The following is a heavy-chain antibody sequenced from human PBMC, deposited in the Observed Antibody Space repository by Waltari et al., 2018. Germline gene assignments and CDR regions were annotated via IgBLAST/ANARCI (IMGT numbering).Heavy chain of an antibody. CDR3: ARDEPIYDSSGYPDY. CDR1: GFTFSSYG. D-gene: IGHD3-22*01. V-gene: IGHV3-33*01. J-gene: IGHJ4*02. CDR2: IWYDGSNK. Sequence: QVQLVESGGGVVQPGRSLRLSCAASGFTFSSYGMPWVRQAPGKGLEWVAVIWYDGSNKYYADSVKGRFTISRDNSKNTLYLQMNSLRAEDTAVYYCARDEPIYDSSGYPDYWGQGTLVTVSS.